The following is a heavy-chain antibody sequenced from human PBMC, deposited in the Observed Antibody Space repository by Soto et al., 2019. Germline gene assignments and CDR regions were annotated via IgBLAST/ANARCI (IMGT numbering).Heavy chain of an antibody. Sequence: GASLKVSCKTSGYTFTSYGISCVRHSPGQGLEWMGWISAYNGNTNYAQKLQGRVTMTTDTSTSTAYMELRSLRSDDTAVYYCARDITIFGVVTSQYEYWGQGTLVTVSS. CDR3: ARDITIFGVVTSQYEY. CDR2: ISAYNGNT. V-gene: IGHV1-18*01. D-gene: IGHD3-3*01. J-gene: IGHJ4*02. CDR1: GYTFTSYG.